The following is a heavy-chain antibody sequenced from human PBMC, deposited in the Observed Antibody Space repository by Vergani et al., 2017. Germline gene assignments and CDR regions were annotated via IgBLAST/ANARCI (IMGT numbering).Heavy chain of an antibody. CDR1: GFTFSSYA. D-gene: IGHD2-2*01. CDR2: ISGSGGST. V-gene: IGHV3-23*01. J-gene: IGHJ1*01. Sequence: EVQLLESGGGSVQPGGSLRLSCAASGFTFSSYAMSWVRQAPGKGLEWVSAISGSGGSTYYADSVKGRFPISRDNSKNTLYLQMNSLRAEDTAVYYCAKASAALGGYFQHWGQGTLVTVSS. CDR3: AKASAALGGYFQH.